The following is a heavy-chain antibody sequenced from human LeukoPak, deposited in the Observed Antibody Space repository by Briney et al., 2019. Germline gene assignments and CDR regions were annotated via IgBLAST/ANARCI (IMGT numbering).Heavy chain of an antibody. CDR3: ARDRYSSK. CDR2: IKEDGSEK. V-gene: IGHV3-7*01. CDR1: GFTFSSYW. D-gene: IGHD6-19*01. J-gene: IGHJ1*01. Sequence: GGSLRLSCVASGFTFSSYWMTWVRQAPGKGLEWVANIKEDGSEKYYVDSVKGRFSISRDNAKNSLFLQMNSPRAEDTAEYYCARDRYSSKWGQGTLVTVSS.